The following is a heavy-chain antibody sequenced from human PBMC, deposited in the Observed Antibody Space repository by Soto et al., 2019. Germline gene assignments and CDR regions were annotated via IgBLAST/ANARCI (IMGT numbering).Heavy chain of an antibody. J-gene: IGHJ4*02. D-gene: IGHD3-22*01. CDR1: GYSFSFYG. CDR3: ARDRLRGYDSSGFYS. CDR2: INPSDGKR. V-gene: IGHV1-18*01. Sequence: ASVKVSCKASGYSFSFYGINWVRQAPGQGLEWMGWINPSDGKRIFAQKFEDSVTMTTATSTNTVFLELRSLKSDDTAIYYCARDRLRGYDSSGFYSWGQGTMVTVSS.